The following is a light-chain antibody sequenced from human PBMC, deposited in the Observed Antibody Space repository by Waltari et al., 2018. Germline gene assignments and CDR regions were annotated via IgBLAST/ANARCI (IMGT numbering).Light chain of an antibody. V-gene: IGKV1-33*01. CDR2: STS. CDR1: LGINKY. CDR3: QQYVHFPLT. Sequence: DIQMTQSPSSLSASVGDRVTITCRASLGINKYLSWYQQKPGKAPRRLIYSTSNLETGVPSTFSGSGSGTHYSLTISGLQPEDFSTYYCQQYVHFPLTFGGGTTVEIK. J-gene: IGKJ4*01.